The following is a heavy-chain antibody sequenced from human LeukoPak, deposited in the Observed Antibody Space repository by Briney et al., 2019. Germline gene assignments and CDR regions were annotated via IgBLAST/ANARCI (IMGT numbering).Heavy chain of an antibody. CDR1: GGSISTGGYY. CDR3: ARDSSSWFDY. CDR2: IYYSGST. J-gene: IGHJ4*02. V-gene: IGHV4-31*03. D-gene: IGHD6-13*01. Sequence: PSETLSLTCTVSGGSISTGGYYWSWIRQHPGKGLEWIGNIYYSGSTYYSPSLKSRVTMSVDTSKNQFSLKLSSVTAADTAVYYCARDSSSWFDYWGQGTLVTVSS.